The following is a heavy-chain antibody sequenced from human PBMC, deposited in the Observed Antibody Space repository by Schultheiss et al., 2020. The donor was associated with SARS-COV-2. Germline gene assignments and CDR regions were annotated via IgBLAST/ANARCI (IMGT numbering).Heavy chain of an antibody. CDR1: GFSLSTSGVG. CDR2: IYWDDDK. Sequence: SGPTLVKPTQTLTLTCTFSGFSLSTSGVGVGWIRQPPGKALEWLALIYWDDDKRYSPSLKNRLTITKDTSKNQVVLTMTNMDPVDTATYYCAHVDTAMDSFDYWGQGTLVTVSS. CDR3: AHVDTAMDSFDY. D-gene: IGHD5-18*01. J-gene: IGHJ4*02. V-gene: IGHV2-5*02.